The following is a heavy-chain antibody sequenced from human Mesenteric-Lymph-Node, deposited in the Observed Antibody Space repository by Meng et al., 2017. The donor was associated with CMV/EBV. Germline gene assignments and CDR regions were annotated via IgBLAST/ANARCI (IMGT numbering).Heavy chain of an antibody. V-gene: IGHV1-8*01. Sequence: ASVKVSCKASGYTFTSYDNNWVRQATGQGLEWMGWMNPNSGNTGYAQKFQGRVTMTRNTSISTAYMELSSLRSEDTAVYYCARYCSGGSCYSGSFYYYGMDVWGQGTTVTVSS. CDR2: MNPNSGNT. D-gene: IGHD2-15*01. CDR1: GYTFTSYD. J-gene: IGHJ6*02. CDR3: ARYCSGGSCYSGSFYYYGMDV.